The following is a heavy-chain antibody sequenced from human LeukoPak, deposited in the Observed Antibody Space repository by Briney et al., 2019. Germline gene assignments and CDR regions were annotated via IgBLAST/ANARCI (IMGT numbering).Heavy chain of an antibody. CDR2: IYYSGST. D-gene: IGHD1-26*01. CDR1: GGSISSYY. J-gene: IGHJ4*02. CDR3: ARLASGSYGPLTPFDY. Sequence: SETLSLTCTVSGGSISSYYWSWIRQPPGKGLEWIGDIYYSGSTNYNPSLKSRVTISVETSKNQFSLRLGSVTAADTAVYYSARLASGSYGPLTPFDYWGQGTLVTVSS. V-gene: IGHV4-59*08.